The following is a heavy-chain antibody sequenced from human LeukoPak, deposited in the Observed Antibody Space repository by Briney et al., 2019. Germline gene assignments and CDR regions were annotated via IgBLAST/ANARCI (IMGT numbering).Heavy chain of an antibody. V-gene: IGHV4-30-4*08. D-gene: IGHD6-19*01. CDR2: IYYSGTT. J-gene: IGHJ4*02. Sequence: NPSQTLSLTCTVSGGSISSGDYYWSWIRQPPGKVLEWIGYIYYSGTTYYNPSLKSRITISIDTSKSQCSLKLSSVTAADTAVYNCPRQKRNSCGSYGDYWGQGTLVTVSS. CDR3: PRQKRNSCGSYGDY. CDR1: GGSISSGDYY.